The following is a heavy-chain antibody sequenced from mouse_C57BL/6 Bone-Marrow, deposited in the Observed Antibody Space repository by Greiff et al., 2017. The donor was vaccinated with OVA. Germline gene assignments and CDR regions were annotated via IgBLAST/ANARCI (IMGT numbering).Heavy chain of an antibody. CDR1: GFTFTDYY. CDR3: ARHGHYGSSYVGFAY. Sequence: EVQLVESGGGLVQPGGSLKLSCAASGFTFTDYYMYWVRQTPEKGLEWVAYISNGGGSTYYPDTVKGRFTISRDNAKNTLYLQMSRLKSEDTAMYYYARHGHYGSSYVGFAYWGQGTLVTVSA. CDR2: ISNGGGST. V-gene: IGHV5-12*01. J-gene: IGHJ3*01. D-gene: IGHD1-1*01.